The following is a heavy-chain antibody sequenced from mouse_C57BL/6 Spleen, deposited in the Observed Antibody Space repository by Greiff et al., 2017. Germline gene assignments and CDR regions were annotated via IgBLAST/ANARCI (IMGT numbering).Heavy chain of an antibody. Sequence: EVQLVESGGGLVKPGASLKLSCAASGFTFTSYAMHWVRQSPEKRLEWVATISPGGSYTYYTDHVKGRSTLSRDNAKNNLYLQMSHLKSEDTAMYYCATLTVTDYCDYWGQGTTLTVSS. J-gene: IGHJ2*01. CDR1: GFTFTSYA. CDR2: ISPGGSYT. CDR3: ATLTVTDYCDY. D-gene: IGHD4-1*01. V-gene: IGHV5-4*01.